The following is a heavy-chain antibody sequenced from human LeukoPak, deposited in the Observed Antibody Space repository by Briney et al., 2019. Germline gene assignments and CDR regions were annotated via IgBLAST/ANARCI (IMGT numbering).Heavy chain of an antibody. CDR3: ARGDTVTTYYFVC. Sequence: PGGSLRLSCAASGFTFSSYDIHWVRQAPGKGPEWVAVILYDGSNKYYADSVKGRFTISRDNSKNTLYLQMNSLRAEDTAVYYCARGDTVTTYYFVCWRQGTLVSVCS. D-gene: IGHD4-17*01. V-gene: IGHV3-30*04. J-gene: IGHJ4*02. CDR2: ILYDGSNK. CDR1: GFTFSSYD.